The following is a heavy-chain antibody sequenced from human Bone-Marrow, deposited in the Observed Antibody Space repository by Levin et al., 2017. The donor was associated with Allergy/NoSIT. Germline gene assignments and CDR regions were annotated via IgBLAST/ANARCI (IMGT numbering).Heavy chain of an antibody. CDR1: GGSLSPHY. CDR3: AREPDHYGSGYFDP. J-gene: IGHJ5*02. Sequence: PSETLSLTCSVSGGSLSPHYWSWIRQTPGEELEWIGYIYHRGTTLYNPSLKSRVTISVDTSLNQFSLKLSSVTAADTAIYYCAREPDHYGSGYFDPWGQGTLVTVSS. CDR2: IYHRGTT. D-gene: IGHD3-10*01. V-gene: IGHV4-59*11.